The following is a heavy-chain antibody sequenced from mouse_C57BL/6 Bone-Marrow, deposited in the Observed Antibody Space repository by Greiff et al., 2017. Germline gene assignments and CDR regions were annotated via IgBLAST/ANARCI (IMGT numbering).Heavy chain of an antibody. Sequence: QVQLQQPGAELVRPGSSVKLSCKASGYTFTSYWMDWVKQRPGQGLEWIGNIYPSDSETHYNQKFKDKATFTVDKSSSTAYMQLSSLTSEDSAVYYCACEYRDAMDYWGKGTSVTVSS. CDR1: GYTFTSYW. V-gene: IGHV1-61*01. J-gene: IGHJ4*01. D-gene: IGHD2-14*01. CDR2: IYPSDSET. CDR3: ACEYRDAMDY.